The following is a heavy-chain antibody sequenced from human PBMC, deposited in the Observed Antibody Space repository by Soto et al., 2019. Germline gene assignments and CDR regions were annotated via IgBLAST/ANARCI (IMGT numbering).Heavy chain of an antibody. CDR2: IYSGGST. CDR3: ARDGSDDGFTY. CDR1: GVIVSSTY. J-gene: IGHJ4*02. V-gene: IGHV3-53*01. Sequence: HPWGSLRLSCASSGVIVSSTYMSWVRQAPGKGLEWVSLIYSGGSTYYADSVKGRFTISRDNSKNTLYLQMNSLRAEDTAVYYCARDGSDDGFTYWGQGTLVTVAS. D-gene: IGHD5-12*01.